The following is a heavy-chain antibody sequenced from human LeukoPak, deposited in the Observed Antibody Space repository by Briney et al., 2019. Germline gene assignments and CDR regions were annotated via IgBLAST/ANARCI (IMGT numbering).Heavy chain of an antibody. V-gene: IGHV4-4*09. J-gene: IGHJ4*02. Sequence: SETLSLTCTVSGVSMSAFQWSWVRQSPEKGLEWIGCVNTKGETNYNPSLKSRVITSVDTSKSQFSLRLTSVTAADSAVYYCATSNDAKIAPFDHWGQGALVTVSS. D-gene: IGHD2-8*01. CDR1: GVSMSAFQ. CDR2: VNTKGET. CDR3: ATSNDAKIAPFDH.